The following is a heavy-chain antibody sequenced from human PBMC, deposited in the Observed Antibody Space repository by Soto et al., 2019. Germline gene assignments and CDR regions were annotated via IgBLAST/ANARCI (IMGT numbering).Heavy chain of an antibody. J-gene: IGHJ3*02. CDR2: ISSSSSYI. D-gene: IGHD2-2*01. CDR3: ARDTSPNVPANRLGRGAFDI. Sequence: GGSLRLSCAASGFTFSSYSMNWVRQAPGKGLEWVSSISSSSSYIYYADSVKGRFTISRDNAKNSLYLQMNSLRAEDTAVYHSARDTSPNVPANRLGRGAFDIWGQGTMVTVSS. V-gene: IGHV3-21*01. CDR1: GFTFSSYS.